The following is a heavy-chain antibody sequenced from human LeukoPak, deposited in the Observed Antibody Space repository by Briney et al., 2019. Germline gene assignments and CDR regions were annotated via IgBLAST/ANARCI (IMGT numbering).Heavy chain of an antibody. Sequence: QPGGSLSLSCAASGVTFSTFWMGWVRQAPGKGLEWVANINQDGSEKYYMDSVKGRFTISRDNAKNSLYLQMNSLRAEDTAVYYCAEQGTEWGQGTLVTVSS. J-gene: IGHJ4*02. D-gene: IGHD7-27*01. CDR2: INQDGSEK. CDR3: AEQGTE. V-gene: IGHV3-7*01. CDR1: GVTFSTFW.